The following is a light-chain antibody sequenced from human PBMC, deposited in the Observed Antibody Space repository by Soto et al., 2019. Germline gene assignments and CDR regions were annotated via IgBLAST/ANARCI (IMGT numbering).Light chain of an antibody. CDR1: QTISTY. CDR2: DAS. CDR3: QQYKNWPLT. J-gene: IGKJ4*01. Sequence: DIQMTQSPSSLSASVGDRVTITCRASQTISTYLNWYQQKPGKAPRLLIYDASSLLSGVPSRFSGSGSGTDFTLTIASLQPEDFAVYYCQQYKNWPLTFGGGTRVEIK. V-gene: IGKV1-39*01.